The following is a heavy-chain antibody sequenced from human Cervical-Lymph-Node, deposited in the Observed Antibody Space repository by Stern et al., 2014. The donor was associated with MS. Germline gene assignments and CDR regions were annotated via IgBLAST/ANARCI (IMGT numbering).Heavy chain of an antibody. V-gene: IGHV1-18*01. CDR3: ARNDYYDSSGYLDDAFDI. J-gene: IGHJ3*02. CDR1: GYTLTSHG. Sequence: MQLAESGSEVKKPGASVKVSCKASGYTLTSHGITWVRQAPGQGLEWMGWVSANNGNTNYAQTLQGRVTMTIDTSTNTAYLELRSLRSDDTAVYFCARNDYYDSSGYLDDAFDIWGQGTMVTVSS. D-gene: IGHD3-22*01. CDR2: VSANNGNT.